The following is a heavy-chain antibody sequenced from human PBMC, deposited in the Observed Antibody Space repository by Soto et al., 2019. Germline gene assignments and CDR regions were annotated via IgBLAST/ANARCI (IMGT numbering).Heavy chain of an antibody. CDR3: AREQYDYVWGSYRSVDYFDY. CDR2: IYSGGST. CDR1: GFTASSNY. V-gene: IGHV3-66*01. J-gene: IGHJ4*02. D-gene: IGHD3-16*02. Sequence: GASLTLSSTASGFTASSNYMSWLRQAPGKGLEWVSVIYSGGSTYYADSVKGRFTTSRDNSKNTLYLQMNSLRAEDTAVYYCAREQYDYVWGSYRSVDYFDYWGQGT.